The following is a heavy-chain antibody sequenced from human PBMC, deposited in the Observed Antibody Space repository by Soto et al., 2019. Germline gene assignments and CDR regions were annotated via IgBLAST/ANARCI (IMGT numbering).Heavy chain of an antibody. V-gene: IGHV4-34*01. J-gene: IGHJ6*02. CDR3: ARGSSRFLVRDYYGMDV. Sequence: SETLSLTCAVYGGSFSGYYWSWIRQPPGKGLEWIGEINHSGSTNYNPSLKSRVTISVDTSKNQFSLKLSSVTAADTAVYYCARGSSRFLVRDYYGMDVWGQGTTVTVSS. D-gene: IGHD3-3*01. CDR1: GGSFSGYY. CDR2: INHSGST.